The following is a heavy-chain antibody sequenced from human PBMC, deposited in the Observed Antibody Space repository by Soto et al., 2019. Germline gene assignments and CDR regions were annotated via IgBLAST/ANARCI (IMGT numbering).Heavy chain of an antibody. J-gene: IGHJ6*02. CDR1: GFTFSSYG. CDR2: ISYDGRNK. CDR3: AKDQRYGGSWYPGNSYYYDMDV. Sequence: QVQLVESGGGVVQPGRSLRLSCAASGFTFSSYGMHWVRQAPGKGLEWVAVISYDGRNKYYADSVKGRFTISRDNSQNTLYLQMNSLRAEDTAVYYCAKDQRYGGSWYPGNSYYYDMDVWGQGTTVTVSS. V-gene: IGHV3-30*18. D-gene: IGHD6-13*01.